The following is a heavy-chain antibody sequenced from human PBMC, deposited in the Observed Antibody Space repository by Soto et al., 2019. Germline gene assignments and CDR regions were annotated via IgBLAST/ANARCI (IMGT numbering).Heavy chain of an antibody. V-gene: IGHV1-8*01. Sequence: QVQLVQSGAEVKKPGASVKVSCKASGYTFTSYDINWVRQATGQGLEWMGWMNPNSGNTGYAQKFQGRVTMTRNTSISTAYMELSSLRSEDTAVHYCARDPKAYYDFWSGYYRYYYGMDVWGQGTTVTVSS. D-gene: IGHD3-3*01. J-gene: IGHJ6*02. CDR1: GYTFTSYD. CDR2: MNPNSGNT. CDR3: ARDPKAYYDFWSGYYRYYYGMDV.